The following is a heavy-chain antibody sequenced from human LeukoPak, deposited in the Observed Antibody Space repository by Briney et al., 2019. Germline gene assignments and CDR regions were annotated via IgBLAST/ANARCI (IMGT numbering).Heavy chain of an antibody. Sequence: GGSLRLSCAASGFTFSSYSMNWVRQAPGKGLEWVSSISSSSSYIDYADSVKGRFTISRDNAKNSLYLQMNSLRAEDTAVYYCTRDSSSWYYWGQGTLVTVSS. CDR3: TRDSSSWYY. D-gene: IGHD6-13*01. CDR1: GFTFSSYS. J-gene: IGHJ4*02. CDR2: ISSSSSYI. V-gene: IGHV3-21*01.